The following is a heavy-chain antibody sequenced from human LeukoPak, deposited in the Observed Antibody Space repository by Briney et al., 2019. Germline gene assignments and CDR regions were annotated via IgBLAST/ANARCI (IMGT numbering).Heavy chain of an antibody. CDR1: GYTFTGYY. CDR3: ARGDSPYSSSSIDY. D-gene: IGHD6-6*01. V-gene: IGHV1-2*02. Sequence: ASVKVSCKASGYTFTGYYMHWVRQAPGQGLEWMGWINPNSGGTNYAQKFQGRVTMTRDTSISTAYMELSRLRSDDTAVYYCARGDSPYSSSSIDYWGQGTLVTVSS. J-gene: IGHJ4*02. CDR2: INPNSGGT.